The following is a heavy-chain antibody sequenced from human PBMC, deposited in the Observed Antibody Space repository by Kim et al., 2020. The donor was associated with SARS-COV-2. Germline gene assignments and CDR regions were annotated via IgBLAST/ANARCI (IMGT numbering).Heavy chain of an antibody. Sequence: SETLSLTCTVSGDSISSYYWSWIRQPAGKGLEWIGRISTSGNTNYNPSLKSRVTMSVDTSKNQFSLKLRSVTAADTAVYYCAARALNLVGAIVQNWGQGTLVIVSS. CDR1: GDSISSYY. CDR3: AARALNLVGAIVQN. D-gene: IGHD1-26*01. CDR2: ISTSGNT. V-gene: IGHV4-4*07. J-gene: IGHJ1*01.